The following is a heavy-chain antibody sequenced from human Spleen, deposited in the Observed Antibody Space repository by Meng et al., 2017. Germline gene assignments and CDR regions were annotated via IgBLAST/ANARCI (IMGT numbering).Heavy chain of an antibody. CDR3: ARGGWLQLFDY. J-gene: IGHJ4*02. V-gene: IGHV3-43*01. D-gene: IGHD5-24*01. Sequence: EVQLLESGGVVVQPGGALRLSCAASGFSFDDYTLHWVRHAPGKGLEWVALISWDGRYIYYADSVEGRFTISRDNSKSSLFLQMNSLRAEDTAVYYCARGGWLQLFDYWGQGTLVTVSS. CDR1: GFSFDDYT. CDR2: ISWDGRYI.